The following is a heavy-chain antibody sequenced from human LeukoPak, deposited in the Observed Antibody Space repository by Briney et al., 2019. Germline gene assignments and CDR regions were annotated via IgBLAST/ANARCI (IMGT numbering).Heavy chain of an antibody. D-gene: IGHD3-22*01. CDR1: GGTFSSYA. CDR2: IIPIFGIA. Sequence: SVKVSCKASGGTFSSYAISWVRQAPGQGLEWMGRIIPIFGIANYAQKFQGRVTITADKSTSTAYMELSSLRSEDTAVYYCARDRGEWYHSSGYYGDWGQGTLVTVSS. CDR3: ARDRGEWYHSSGYYGD. V-gene: IGHV1-69*04. J-gene: IGHJ4*02.